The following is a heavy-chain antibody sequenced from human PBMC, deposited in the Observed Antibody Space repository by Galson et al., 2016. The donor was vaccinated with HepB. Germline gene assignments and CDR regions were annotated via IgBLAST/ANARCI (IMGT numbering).Heavy chain of an antibody. CDR3: ARDVQSRLDS. CDR2: ISTYSGNT. Sequence: SVKVSCKASGYTFTTSGIRWVRQATGQGLEWMGWISTYSGNTSYAQKFQGGLTLTTDSSTTTAYMELRSLRFDDTALYYCARDVQSRLDSWGQGTLVTVSS. V-gene: IGHV1-18*01. CDR1: GYTFTTSG. J-gene: IGHJ4*02.